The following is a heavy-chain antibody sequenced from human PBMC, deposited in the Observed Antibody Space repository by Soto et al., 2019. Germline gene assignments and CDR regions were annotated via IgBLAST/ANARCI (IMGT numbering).Heavy chain of an antibody. D-gene: IGHD3-22*01. CDR1: GYTFTSYG. CDR3: ARDLTSDYYDSSGYGDAFDI. J-gene: IGHJ3*02. Sequence: ASVKVSCKASGYTFTSYGISWVRQAPGPGLEWMGWISAYNGNTNYAQKLQGRVTMTTNTSTSTAYMELRSLRSDDTAVYYCARDLTSDYYDSSGYGDAFDIWGQGTMVTVSS. V-gene: IGHV1-18*01. CDR2: ISAYNGNT.